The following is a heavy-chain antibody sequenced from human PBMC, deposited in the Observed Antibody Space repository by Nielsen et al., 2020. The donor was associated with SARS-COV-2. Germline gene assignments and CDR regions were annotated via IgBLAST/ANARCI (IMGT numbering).Heavy chain of an antibody. CDR2: TSYDGRDK. J-gene: IGHJ6*02. D-gene: IGHD3-9*01. CDR1: EISFRSYG. CDR3: ARQATIYMNEVSGMDV. Sequence: GESLKISCVASEISFRSYGMHWVRQAPGKGLDWVAFTSYDGRDKLYADSVRGRFIVSRDNFRNTLSLHMDSLRTEDTAVYFCARQATIYMNEVSGMDVWGQGTTVTVSS. V-gene: IGHV3-30*03.